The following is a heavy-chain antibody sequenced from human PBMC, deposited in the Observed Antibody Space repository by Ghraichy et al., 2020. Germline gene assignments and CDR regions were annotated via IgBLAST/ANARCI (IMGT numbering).Heavy chain of an antibody. J-gene: IGHJ6*02. CDR1: GFTFSSYA. V-gene: IGHV3-30-3*01. CDR2: TSYDGTTK. CDR3: ARERSMTAGGMDV. Sequence: GGSLRLSCAASGFTFSSYAMHWVRQAPGKGLEWVAVTSYDGTTKYYADSVKGRFTISRDNSKNTLYLQMNSLRAEDTAVYYCARERSMTAGGMDVWGQGTTVTVSS. D-gene: IGHD2-21*02.